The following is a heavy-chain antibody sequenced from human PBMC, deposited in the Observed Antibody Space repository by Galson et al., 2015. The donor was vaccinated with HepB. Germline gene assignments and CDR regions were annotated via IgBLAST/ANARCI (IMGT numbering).Heavy chain of an antibody. D-gene: IGHD4-17*01. CDR3: ARGWGDYGDYISYGMDV. J-gene: IGHJ6*02. CDR1: GYTFTSYD. CDR2: MNPYSGST. Sequence: SVKVSCKASGYTFTSYDINWVRQATGQGLEWMGWMNPYSGSTGYAQNFQGRVTMTRDTAIGTAYMELSSLRSEDTAVYYCARGWGDYGDYISYGMDVWGQGTTVAVFS. V-gene: IGHV1-8*01.